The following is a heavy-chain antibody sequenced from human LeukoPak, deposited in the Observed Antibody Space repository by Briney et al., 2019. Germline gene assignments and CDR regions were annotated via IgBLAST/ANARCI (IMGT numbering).Heavy chain of an antibody. CDR1: GGSFSGYY. Sequence: SETLSLTCAVYGGSFSGYYWSWIRQPPGKGLEWIGEINHSGSTNYNPFLKSRVTISVDTSKNQFSLKLSSVTAADTAVYYCARDGVGATTDWGQGTLVTVSS. V-gene: IGHV4-34*01. CDR3: ARDGVGATTD. D-gene: IGHD1-26*01. CDR2: INHSGST. J-gene: IGHJ4*02.